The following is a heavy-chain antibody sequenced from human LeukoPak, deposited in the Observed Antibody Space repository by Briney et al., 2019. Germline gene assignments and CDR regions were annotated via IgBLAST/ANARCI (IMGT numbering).Heavy chain of an antibody. CDR1: GGSISSGDYS. CDR3: ARESITVTDAFDI. V-gene: IGHV4-30-4*01. CDR2: IYYSGST. Sequence: SQTLSLTCTVSGGSISSGDYSWSWIRQPPGKGLEWIGYIYYSGSTYYNPSLKSRVTISVDTSKNQFSLKLSSVTAADTAVYYCARESITVTDAFDIWGQGTMVTVSS. J-gene: IGHJ3*02. D-gene: IGHD4-17*01.